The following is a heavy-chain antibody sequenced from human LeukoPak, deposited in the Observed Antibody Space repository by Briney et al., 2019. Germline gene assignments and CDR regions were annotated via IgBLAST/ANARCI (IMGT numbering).Heavy chain of an antibody. CDR1: GYTFTGYH. CDR2: INPTSGGT. Sequence: GASLSLSCTASGYTFTGYHMHWVRQAPGQGLEWMGWINPTSGGTNYAQTSQGRVTITRETSSSTAYMQLSRLRSDDTAVNSCASVLRFRIIDCWGQGTLVAVSS. CDR3: ASVLRFRIIDC. D-gene: IGHD4-17*01. J-gene: IGHJ4*02. V-gene: IGHV1-2*02.